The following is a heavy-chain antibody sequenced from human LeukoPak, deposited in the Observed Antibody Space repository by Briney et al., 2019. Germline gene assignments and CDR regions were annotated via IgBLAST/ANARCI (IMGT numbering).Heavy chain of an antibody. CDR3: ARGREYSGYDDFDY. CDR2: ISSSSSYI. Sequence: GGSLRLSCAASGFTFSSYSMTWVRQAPGKGLEWASSISSSSSYIYYADSVKGRFTISRDNAKNSLYLQMNSLRAEDTAVYYCARGREYSGYDDFDYWGQGPLVTVSS. CDR1: GFTFSSYS. J-gene: IGHJ4*02. V-gene: IGHV3-21*01. D-gene: IGHD5-12*01.